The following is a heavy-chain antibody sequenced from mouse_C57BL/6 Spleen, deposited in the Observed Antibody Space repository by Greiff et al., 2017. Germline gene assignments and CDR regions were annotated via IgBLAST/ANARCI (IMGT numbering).Heavy chain of an antibody. Sequence: QVQLQQSGAELVKPGASVKLSCKASGYTFTSYWMHWVKQRPGQGLEWIGMIHPNSGSTNYNEKFKSKATLTVDKSSSTAYMQLSSLTSEDSAVYYCAREGTYYYGSSDYFDYWGQGTTLTVSS. CDR3: AREGTYYYGSSDYFDY. CDR1: GYTFTSYW. J-gene: IGHJ2*01. V-gene: IGHV1-64*01. D-gene: IGHD1-1*01. CDR2: IHPNSGST.